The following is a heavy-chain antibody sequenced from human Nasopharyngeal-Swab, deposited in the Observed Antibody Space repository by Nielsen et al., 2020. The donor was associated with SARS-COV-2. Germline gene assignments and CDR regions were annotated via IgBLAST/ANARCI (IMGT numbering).Heavy chain of an antibody. D-gene: IGHD3-10*01. J-gene: IGHJ4*02. Sequence: VSVQVPRKASGYTFITYVITWVRQAPGQGLEWMGWSSPTNGNTNFALNFQGRVTMTADTSTNTVYMELRSLRYDDTVVYYRARDPGAATLDFRGQGSLVTVSS. CDR1: GYTFITYV. CDR3: ARDPGAATLDF. V-gene: IGHV1-18*04. CDR2: SSPTNGNT.